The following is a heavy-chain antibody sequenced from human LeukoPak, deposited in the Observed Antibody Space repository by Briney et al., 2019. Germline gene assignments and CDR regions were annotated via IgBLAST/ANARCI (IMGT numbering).Heavy chain of an antibody. D-gene: IGHD1-14*01. CDR1: GFAFSSYT. J-gene: IGHJ4*02. CDR3: ARENRNRY. V-gene: IGHV3-21*01. Sequence: PGGSLRLSCAASGFAFSSYTMNWVRQAPGKGLEWVSSISSSHSSIYYADSVKGRFTISRDNAKNSLYLQMNSLRAEDTAVYYCARENRNRYWGQGTLVTVSS. CDR2: ISSSHSSI.